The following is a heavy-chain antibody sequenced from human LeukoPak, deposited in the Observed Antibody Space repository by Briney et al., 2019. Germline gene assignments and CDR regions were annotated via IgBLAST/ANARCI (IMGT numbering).Heavy chain of an antibody. J-gene: IGHJ4*02. CDR2: IIPIFCTA. V-gene: IGHV1-69*06. D-gene: IGHD5-18*01. CDR1: GGTFSSYA. CDR3: ARGRGRGYSYGHFDY. Sequence: SVKVSCKASGGTFSSYAISWVRQAPGQGLEWMGGIIPIFCTANYAQKFHGRVTITADKSTSTAYMELSILRSEDTAVYYCARGRGRGYSYGHFDYWGQGNLVTASS.